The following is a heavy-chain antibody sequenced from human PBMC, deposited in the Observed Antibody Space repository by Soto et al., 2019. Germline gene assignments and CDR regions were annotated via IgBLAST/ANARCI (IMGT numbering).Heavy chain of an antibody. CDR3: ARGRSWYGDHTSNNWFDP. CDR2: IYYSGST. CDR1: GGSISSSSYY. V-gene: IGHV4-39*01. Sequence: SETLSLTCTVSGGSISSSSYYWGWIRQPPGKGLEWIGSIYYSGSTYYNPSLKSRVTISVDTSKNQFSLKLSSVTAADTAVYYCARGRSWYGDHTSNNWFDPWGQETLVTVSS. D-gene: IGHD4-17*01. J-gene: IGHJ5*02.